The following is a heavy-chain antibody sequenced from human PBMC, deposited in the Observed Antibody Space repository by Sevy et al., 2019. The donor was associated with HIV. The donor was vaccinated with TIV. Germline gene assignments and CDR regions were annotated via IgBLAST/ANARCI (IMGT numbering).Heavy chain of an antibody. CDR1: GYSFTNYW. J-gene: IGHJ4*02. D-gene: IGHD3-16*01. CDR2: IYPGDSDT. CDR3: ARQETITADLDY. Sequence: GESLKISCKGSGYSFTNYWIAWVRQMPGKGLEWVGIIYPGDSDTRYSPSFQGQVTISADKSISTAYLQWSSLKASDTAMYYCARQETITADLDYWGQGTLVTVSS. V-gene: IGHV5-51*01.